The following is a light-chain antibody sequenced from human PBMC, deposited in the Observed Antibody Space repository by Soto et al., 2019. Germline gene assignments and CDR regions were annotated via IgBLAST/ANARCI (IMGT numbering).Light chain of an antibody. V-gene: IGKV1-39*01. CDR1: QSISGY. CDR3: QQSYRTPLT. J-gene: IGKJ1*01. CDR2: TAS. Sequence: DIQMTQSPSSLSASIGDRVTITCRASQSISGYLNWYQQELGRAPKLLIYTASNLQSGVPSRFSGSGSGTDFTLTISRLQPEDWAHDDCQQSYRTPLTFGQGTKVEIK.